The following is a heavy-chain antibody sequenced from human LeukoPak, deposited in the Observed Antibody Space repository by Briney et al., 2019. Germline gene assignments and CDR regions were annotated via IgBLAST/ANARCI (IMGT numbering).Heavy chain of an antibody. CDR1: GYTFTNYG. D-gene: IGHD6-13*01. V-gene: IGHV1-18*01. CDR2: ISAYNGNT. CDR3: ARVAAAGPGD. J-gene: IGHJ4*02. Sequence: ASVKVSCKASGYTFTNYGISWVRQAPGLGLEWMGWISAYNGNTNNAQELQGRVTMTTDTSTSAAYMELRSLRSEDTAVYYCARVAAAGPGDWGQGTLVTVSS.